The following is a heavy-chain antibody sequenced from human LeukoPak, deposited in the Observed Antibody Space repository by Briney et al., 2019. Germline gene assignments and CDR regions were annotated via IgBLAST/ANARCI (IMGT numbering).Heavy chain of an antibody. V-gene: IGHV4-39*01. CDR2: IYYSGST. Sequence: SETLSLTCSVSGDSVSRSDSYRDWIRQPPGKGLEWIGTIYYSGSTYYNPSLKSRVTISVDTSKNQFSLKLSSVTAADTAVYYCARPYDSSGYYYEGDYWGQGTLVTVSS. CDR1: GDSVSRSDSY. CDR3: ARPYDSSGYYYEGDY. J-gene: IGHJ4*02. D-gene: IGHD3-22*01.